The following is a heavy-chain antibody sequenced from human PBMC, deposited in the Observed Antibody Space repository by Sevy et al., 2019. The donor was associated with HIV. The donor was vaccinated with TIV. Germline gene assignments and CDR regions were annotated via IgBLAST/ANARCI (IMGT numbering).Heavy chain of an antibody. CDR1: GFTFSSYG. V-gene: IGHV3-30*18. CDR3: AKGSSAASVHGLFDY. D-gene: IGHD6-6*01. J-gene: IGHJ4*02. CDR2: ISYDGSNK. Sequence: GGSLRLSCAASGFTFSSYGMHWVRQAPGKGLEWVAVISYDGSNKYYADSVKGRFTISRDNSKNTLYLQMNSLRAEDTAVYYCAKGSSAASVHGLFDYWGQGTLVTVSS.